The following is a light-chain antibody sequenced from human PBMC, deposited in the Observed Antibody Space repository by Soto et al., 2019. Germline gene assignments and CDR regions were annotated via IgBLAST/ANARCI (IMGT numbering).Light chain of an antibody. J-gene: IGKJ2*01. CDR1: ESVNTNY. V-gene: IGKV3-20*01. CDR2: GAS. Sequence: EVVLTQSPGTLSLSPGERATLSCRASESVNTNYLAWYQQKAGQAPRLLICGASSRATGIPDRFSGSASGTDFTLTISRLEPEDFAVYYCQQYDISPYTFGQGTKLEIK. CDR3: QQYDISPYT.